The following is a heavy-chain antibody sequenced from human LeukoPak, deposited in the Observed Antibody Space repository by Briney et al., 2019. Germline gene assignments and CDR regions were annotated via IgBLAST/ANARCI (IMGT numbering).Heavy chain of an antibody. V-gene: IGHV4-34*01. CDR2: INHSGST. D-gene: IGHD1-7*01. CDR1: GGSFSGYY. CDR3: ARGATGTTNHYYYYYYMDV. J-gene: IGHJ6*03. Sequence: PSXTLSLTCAVYGGSFSGYYWSWIRQPPGKGLEWIGEINHSGSTNYNPSLKSRVTISVDTSKNQFSLKLSSVTAADTAVYYCARGATGTTNHYYYYYYMDVWGKGTTVTVSS.